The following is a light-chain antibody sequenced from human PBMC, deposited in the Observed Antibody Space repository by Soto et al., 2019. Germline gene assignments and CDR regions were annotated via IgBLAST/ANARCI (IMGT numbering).Light chain of an antibody. CDR3: QQYDNWPPWT. Sequence: DIMMTQSPATLSVSPGESATLSCRASQSVGSNLAWYQQRPGQAPRLLISGASIRATDIPARFSGSGSGTEFTLTISSLQSEDFAVDYCQQYDNWPPWTFGQGTKVEI. CDR2: GAS. V-gene: IGKV3-15*01. J-gene: IGKJ1*01. CDR1: QSVGSN.